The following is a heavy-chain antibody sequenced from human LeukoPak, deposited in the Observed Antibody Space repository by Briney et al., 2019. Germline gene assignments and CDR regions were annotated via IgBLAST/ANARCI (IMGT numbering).Heavy chain of an antibody. CDR1: GFTVSSNS. CDR2: IYSDNT. J-gene: IGHJ4*02. CDR3: ARQEARDYYYEGLDY. V-gene: IGHV3-53*05. D-gene: IGHD3-22*01. Sequence: PGGSLRLSCTVSGFTVSSNSMSWVRQAPGKGLEWVSFIYSDNTHYSDSVKGRFTISRDNSKNTVYLQMNSLRPDDTAIYFCARQEARDYYYEGLDYWGQGNLVTVSS.